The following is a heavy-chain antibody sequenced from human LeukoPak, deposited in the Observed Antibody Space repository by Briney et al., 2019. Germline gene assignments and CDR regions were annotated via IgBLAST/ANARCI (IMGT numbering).Heavy chain of an antibody. D-gene: IGHD6-13*01. CDR3: ARNLLAAAGTRPAYNWFDP. CDR2: ISSSGSTI. Sequence: GGSLRLSCAASGFTFSSYEMNWVRQAPGKGLEWVSYISSSGSTIYYADSVKGRFTISRGNAKNSLYLQMNSLRAEDTAVYYCARNLLAAAGTRPAYNWFDPWGQGTLVTVSS. V-gene: IGHV3-48*03. J-gene: IGHJ5*02. CDR1: GFTFSSYE.